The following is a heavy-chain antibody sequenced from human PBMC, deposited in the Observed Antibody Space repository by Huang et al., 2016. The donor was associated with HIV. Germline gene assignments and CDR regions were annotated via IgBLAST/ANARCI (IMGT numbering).Heavy chain of an antibody. CDR1: GFPFNNDA. V-gene: IGHV3-30-3*01. Sequence: QVQLVESGGGVVQPGRSLRLSCAASGFPFNNDAMHWVRQAPGKGRDWVAVISNDGSNNYYADSVKGRFTISRDRSKSTLFLHMTSLRTEDTAVYYCARAKDTWDAYDIWGQGTMVIVSS. D-gene: IGHD5-18*01. J-gene: IGHJ3*02. CDR3: ARAKDTWDAYDI. CDR2: ISNDGSNN.